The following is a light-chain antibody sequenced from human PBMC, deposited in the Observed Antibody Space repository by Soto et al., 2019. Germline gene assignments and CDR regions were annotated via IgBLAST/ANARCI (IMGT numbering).Light chain of an antibody. CDR2: DVS. V-gene: IGLV2-14*01. CDR1: SSYVGGYNY. CDR3: SSYTSSSTQV. Sequence: QSALTQTASVSGSPGQSITISCTETSSYVGGYNYVSWYQQHPGKAPKLMIYDVSNRPSGVSNRFSGSKSGNTASLTISGLQAEDEADYYCSSYTSSSTQVFGTGTKLTVL. J-gene: IGLJ1*01.